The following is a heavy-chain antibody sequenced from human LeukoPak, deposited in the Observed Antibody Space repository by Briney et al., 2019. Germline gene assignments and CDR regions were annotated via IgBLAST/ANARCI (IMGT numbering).Heavy chain of an antibody. CDR3: ARASFASGSYYFEL. V-gene: IGHV4-38-2*02. Sequence: PSETLPLTCIVSADAITSHFYWGWIRQPPGNGGKGLEWIASVYHSGANYVNPSLKSRVSTSVDTSKSHFYLTLTSVTAADTAVYFCARASFASGSYYFELWGQGTLIIVSS. CDR2: VYHSGAN. D-gene: IGHD3-10*01. J-gene: IGHJ4*02. CDR1: ADAITSHFY.